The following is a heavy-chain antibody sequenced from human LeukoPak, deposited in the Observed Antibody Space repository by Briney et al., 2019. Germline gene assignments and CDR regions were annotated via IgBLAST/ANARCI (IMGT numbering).Heavy chain of an antibody. CDR2: VRYDGSNK. D-gene: IGHD6-19*01. CDR1: GFTFSSYG. CDR3: AKGAWDIAVAGAYYFDY. V-gene: IGHV3-30*02. Sequence: GGSLRLSCAASGFTFSSYGMHWVRQAPGKGLEWVAFVRYDGSNKYYADSVKGRSTISRDNSKNTLYLQMNSLRAEDTAVYYCAKGAWDIAVAGAYYFDYWGQGALVTVSS. J-gene: IGHJ4*02.